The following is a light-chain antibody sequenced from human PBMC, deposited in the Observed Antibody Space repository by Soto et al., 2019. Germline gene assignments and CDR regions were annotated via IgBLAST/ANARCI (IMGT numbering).Light chain of an antibody. Sequence: AIQMTQSQSSLSASAGDRVTIACRASQGIGSDLGCYQQNAGKAPKLLIYDASSLQSGVPSRFSGRGSGTDFTLTISSLQPEDFATYYCLQDRSYPYTFGQGTTLEIK. CDR2: DAS. CDR3: LQDRSYPYT. CDR1: QGIGSD. J-gene: IGKJ2*01. V-gene: IGKV1-6*01.